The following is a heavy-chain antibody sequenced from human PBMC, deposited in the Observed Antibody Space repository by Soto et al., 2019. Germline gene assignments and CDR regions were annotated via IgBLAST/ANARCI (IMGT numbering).Heavy chain of an antibody. J-gene: IGHJ6*02. CDR2: IDPSDSYT. V-gene: IGHV5-10-1*01. Sequence: GESQKISCKGSGYSFTSYWISWVRQMPGRGLEWMGRIDPSDSYTNYSPSFQGHVTISADKSISTAYLQWSSLKASDTAMYYCARFRLGLPDYYYYYGMDVWGQGTTVTVSS. CDR3: ARFRLGLPDYYYYYGMDV. D-gene: IGHD3-16*01. CDR1: GYSFTSYW.